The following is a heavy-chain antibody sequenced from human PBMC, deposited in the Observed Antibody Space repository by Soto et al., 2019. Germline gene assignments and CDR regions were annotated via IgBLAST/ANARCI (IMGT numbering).Heavy chain of an antibody. CDR3: HSEDYWDGAYV. V-gene: IGHV3-30*03. J-gene: IGHJ6*02. CDR2: ITFDGGNK. Sequence: QVQLVESGGGVVQPGRSLRLSCAASGFPFSSYSIHWVRQAPGKGLEWVAVITFDGGNKYYAESVKGRFTIFRDNAENEMYLQMNGLVVEDTAVYFCHSEDYWDGAYVLGQGDSVTGS. D-gene: IGHD2-8*02. CDR1: GFPFSSYS.